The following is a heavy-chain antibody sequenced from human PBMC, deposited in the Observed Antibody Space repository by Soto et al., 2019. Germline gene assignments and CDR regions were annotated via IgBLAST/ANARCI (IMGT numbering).Heavy chain of an antibody. V-gene: IGHV3-23*01. CDR3: AKVPCSTSCYGAYYYGMDV. J-gene: IGHJ6*02. CDR2: ISGSGGST. Sequence: GGSLRLSCAASGFTFSSYAMSWVRQAPGKGLEWVSAISGSGGSTYYADSVKGRFTISRDNSKNTLYLQMNSLRAEDTAVYYCAKVPCSTSCYGAYYYGMDVWGQGTTVTVSS. CDR1: GFTFSSYA. D-gene: IGHD2-2*01.